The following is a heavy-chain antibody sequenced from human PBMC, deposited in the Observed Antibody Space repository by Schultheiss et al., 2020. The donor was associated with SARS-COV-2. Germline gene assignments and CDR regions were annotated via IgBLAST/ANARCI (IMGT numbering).Heavy chain of an antibody. V-gene: IGHV4-61*10. CDR1: GGSISSGGYY. Sequence: SETLSLTCTVSGGSISSGGYYWSWIRQPAGKGLEWIGSIYYSGSTNYNPSLKSRVTISVDTSKNQFSLKLSSVTAADTAVYYCAKDRGNYGMDVWGQGTTVTVSS. CDR3: AKDRGNYGMDV. CDR2: IYYSGST. D-gene: IGHD3-10*01. J-gene: IGHJ6*02.